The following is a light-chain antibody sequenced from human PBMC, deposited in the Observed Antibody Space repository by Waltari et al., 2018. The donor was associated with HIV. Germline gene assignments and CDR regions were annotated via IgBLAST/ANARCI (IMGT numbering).Light chain of an antibody. CDR2: GAS. CDR3: LQYGSLPYS. J-gene: IGKJ2*03. Sequence: EIVLTQSPGTLSLSPGDRATLSCRASQSVPRTFLAWYQQKRGQTPRLLIYGASSRASGIPDRFRGGGSGADFTLTISRLEHEDFAVYYCLQYGSLPYSFGQGTNLEIK. V-gene: IGKV3-20*01. CDR1: QSVPRTF.